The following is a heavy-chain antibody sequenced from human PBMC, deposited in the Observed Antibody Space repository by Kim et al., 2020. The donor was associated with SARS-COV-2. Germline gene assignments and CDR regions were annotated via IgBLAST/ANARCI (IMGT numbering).Heavy chain of an antibody. V-gene: IGHV3-74*01. CDR2: INTDGGSR. CDR1: GFTFNKYW. CDR3: ASSRASSDTSCSYFFDY. D-gene: IGHD3-22*01. Sequence: GGSLRLSCAVSGFTFNKYWMHWVRQAPGEGLMWVSRINTDGGSRTYADAVKGRFTISRDNAKNALYLQLNSLSTEDTAVYFCASSRASSDTSCSYFFDYWGQGTVVAVSS. J-gene: IGHJ4*02.